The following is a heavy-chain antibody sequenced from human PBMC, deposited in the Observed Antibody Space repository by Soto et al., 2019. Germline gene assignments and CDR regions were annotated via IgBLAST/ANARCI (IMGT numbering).Heavy chain of an antibody. CDR3: ARWKQAVYYYYGMDV. CDR2: IYHSGST. V-gene: IGHV4-4*02. D-gene: IGHD1-1*01. CDR1: GGSISSSNW. Sequence: QVQLQESGPGLVKPSGTLSLTCAVSGGSISSSNWWSWVRQPPGKGLEWIGEIYHSGSTNYNPSLESRVTISGDKSKNQCSLKLSSVTAADTAVYYCARWKQAVYYYYGMDVWGQGTTVTVSS. J-gene: IGHJ6*02.